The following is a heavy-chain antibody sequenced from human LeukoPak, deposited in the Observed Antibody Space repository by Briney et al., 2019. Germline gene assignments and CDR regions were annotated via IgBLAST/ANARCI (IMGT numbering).Heavy chain of an antibody. CDR1: GGSISNTNW. CDR2: ISLTGLT. Sequence: SGTLPLTCGVSGGSISNTNWWSWVRQPPGQGLEWIGEISLTGLTHYNPSLESRVTVSLDKSKNQLSLNLTSVTAADTAVYFCSRENGAFSPFGYWGQGTLVTVLS. J-gene: IGHJ4*02. CDR3: SRENGAFSPFGY. D-gene: IGHD2-8*01. V-gene: IGHV4-4*02.